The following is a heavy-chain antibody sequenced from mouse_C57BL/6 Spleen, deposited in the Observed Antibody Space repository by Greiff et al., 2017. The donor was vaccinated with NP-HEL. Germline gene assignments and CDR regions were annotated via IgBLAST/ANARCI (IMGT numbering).Heavy chain of an antibody. CDR1: GFTFSDYG. Sequence: EVKLVESGGGLVKPGGSLKLSCTASGFTFSDYGMHWVRQAPEKGLDWVAYISSGSSTIYYADTVKGRFTISRDNAKNTLFLQMTSLRSEDTAMYYCARSTIIDYWGQGTTLTVSS. V-gene: IGHV5-17*01. CDR2: ISSGSSTI. J-gene: IGHJ2*01. CDR3: ARSTIIDY. D-gene: IGHD2-1*01.